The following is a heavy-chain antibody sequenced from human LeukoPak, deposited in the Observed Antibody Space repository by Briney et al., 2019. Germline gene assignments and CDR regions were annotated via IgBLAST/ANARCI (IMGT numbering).Heavy chain of an antibody. CDR3: AKVTTHNFGGYYGSGSYPLGY. J-gene: IGHJ4*02. CDR1: GFTFSSYA. CDR2: ISASGGIT. Sequence: PGGSLRLSCAASGFTFSSYAMSWVRQAPGKGLEWVSAISASGGITYYADSVKGRFTISRDNSKNTLYLQMNSLRAEDTAVYYCAKVTTHNFGGYYGSGSYPLGYWGQGTLVTVSS. D-gene: IGHD3-10*01. V-gene: IGHV3-23*01.